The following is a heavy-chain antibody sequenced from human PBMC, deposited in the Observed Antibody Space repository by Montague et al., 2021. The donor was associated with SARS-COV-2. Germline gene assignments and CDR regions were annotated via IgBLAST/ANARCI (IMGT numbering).Heavy chain of an antibody. CDR1: GGSISDHY. J-gene: IGHJ2*01. D-gene: IGHD3-16*01. V-gene: IGHV4-59*11. Sequence: SETLSLTCSVSGGSISDHYWSWIRQPPGKGLEWIGNFDHSGDTNYNPSLKSRAAISVDTSKNQFALRLHSVTAADTAVYYCAREFRIELWQTNWYFGLWGRGTLVTVSS. CDR2: FDHSGDT. CDR3: AREFRIELWQTNWYFGL.